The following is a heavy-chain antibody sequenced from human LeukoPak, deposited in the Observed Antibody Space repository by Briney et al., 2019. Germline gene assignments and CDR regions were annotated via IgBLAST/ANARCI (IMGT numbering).Heavy chain of an antibody. V-gene: IGHV4-39*07. CDR3: ARSSYGGNNYFDY. CDR2: MYYSGTT. J-gene: IGHJ4*02. D-gene: IGHD4-23*01. CDR1: GGSISSRSYY. Sequence: PSETLSLTCTVSGGSISSRSYYWGWIRQPPGKGLEWIGSMYYSGTTYYNPSLKSRVTISVDWSRNQFSLKLSSVTAADTAVYYCARSSYGGNNYFDYWGQGTLVTVSS.